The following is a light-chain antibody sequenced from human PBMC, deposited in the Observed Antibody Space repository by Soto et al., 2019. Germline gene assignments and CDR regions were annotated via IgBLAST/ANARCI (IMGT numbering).Light chain of an antibody. V-gene: IGKV3-15*01. CDR1: QSVSSY. Sequence: EIVMTQSPATLSVSPGERATLSCRPSQSVSSYLAWYQQKPGQAPRFLIYGASTRATGIPARFSGSGSGTEFTLTISSLQSEDFAVYYCQQYNNWPSITFGQGTRLEIK. CDR2: GAS. J-gene: IGKJ5*01. CDR3: QQYNNWPSIT.